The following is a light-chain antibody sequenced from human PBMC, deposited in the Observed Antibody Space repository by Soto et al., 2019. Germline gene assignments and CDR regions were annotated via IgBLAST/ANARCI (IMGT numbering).Light chain of an antibody. Sequence: AIQMTQSPSSLSASVGDRVTITCRASQGIGNDLGWYQQKPGKAPKLLIYAASSLQSGVPSRFSGSGSGTDFTLIISSLQPEDFATYYCLQDYNYPWTFGQGTKVDIK. CDR2: AAS. V-gene: IGKV1-6*01. J-gene: IGKJ1*01. CDR1: QGIGND. CDR3: LQDYNYPWT.